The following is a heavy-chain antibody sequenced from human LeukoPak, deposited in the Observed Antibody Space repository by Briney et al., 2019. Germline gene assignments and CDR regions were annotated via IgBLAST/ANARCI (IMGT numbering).Heavy chain of an antibody. CDR3: ARHELKDYYGSGSKNDAFDI. Sequence: SETLSLTCTVSGGSIRRSSYYWSWIRQPPGKGLEWIGYIYYSGSTNYNPSLKSRVTISVDTSKNQFSLKLSSVTAADTAVYYCARHELKDYYGSGSKNDAFDIWGQGTMVTVSS. D-gene: IGHD3-10*01. CDR2: IYYSGST. V-gene: IGHV4-61*05. J-gene: IGHJ3*02. CDR1: GGSIRRSSYY.